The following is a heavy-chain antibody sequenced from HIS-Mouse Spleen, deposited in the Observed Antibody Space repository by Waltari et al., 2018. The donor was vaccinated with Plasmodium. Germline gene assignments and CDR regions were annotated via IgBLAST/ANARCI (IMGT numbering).Heavy chain of an antibody. CDR3: AKDRRSSSWYVDY. J-gene: IGHJ4*02. Sequence: QVQLVESGGGVVQPGRSLRLSCAASGFTFSSYGMNWVRQAPGKGLEWVAVISDEGSNKYYSDSVKGRITISRDNSKNTLYLQMNSLRAEDTAVYYCAKDRRSSSWYVDYWGQGTLVTVSS. V-gene: IGHV3-30*18. D-gene: IGHD6-13*01. CDR2: ISDEGSNK. CDR1: GFTFSSYG.